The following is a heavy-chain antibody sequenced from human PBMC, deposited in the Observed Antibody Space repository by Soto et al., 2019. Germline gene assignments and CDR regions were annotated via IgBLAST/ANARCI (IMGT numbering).Heavy chain of an antibody. D-gene: IGHD6-6*01. J-gene: IGHJ6*03. Sequence: PGGSLRLSCAASGFTFSSYWMSWVRQAPGKGLEWVANIKQDGSEKYYVDSVKGRFTISRDNAKNSLYLQMNSLRAEDTAVYYCAKVGIAARPYYYMDVWGKGTTVTVSS. CDR1: GFTFSSYW. CDR3: AKVGIAARPYYYMDV. CDR2: IKQDGSEK. V-gene: IGHV3-7*05.